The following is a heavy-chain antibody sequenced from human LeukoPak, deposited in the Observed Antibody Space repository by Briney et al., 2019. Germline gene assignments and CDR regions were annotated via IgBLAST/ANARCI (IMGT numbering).Heavy chain of an antibody. V-gene: IGHV4-59*08. Sequence: SETLSLTCTVSGGSISSYYWSWIRQPPGKGLEWIGYIYYSGSTNYNPSLKSRVTISVDTSKNQFSLKLSSVTAADTAVYYCARGGHYDSSGYYEDAFDIWGQGTMVTVSS. D-gene: IGHD3-22*01. CDR3: ARGGHYDSSGYYEDAFDI. J-gene: IGHJ3*02. CDR1: GGSISSYY. CDR2: IYYSGST.